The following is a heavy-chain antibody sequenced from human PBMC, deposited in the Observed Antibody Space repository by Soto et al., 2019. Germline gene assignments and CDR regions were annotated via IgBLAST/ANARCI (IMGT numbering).Heavy chain of an antibody. CDR1: GFTFSLYS. J-gene: IGHJ4*02. CDR2: ITSSSSYI. V-gene: IGHV3-21*01. D-gene: IGHD3-22*01. Sequence: EVQLVESGGGLVKPGGSLRLSCAASGFTFSLYSMIWVRQAPGKGLEWVASITSSSSYIYYEDSLKGRFTIYRDNAKNSLFLQLDSLRAEDTAVYFCVRARSTDSRPDYWGQGTLVTVSS. CDR3: VRARSTDSRPDY.